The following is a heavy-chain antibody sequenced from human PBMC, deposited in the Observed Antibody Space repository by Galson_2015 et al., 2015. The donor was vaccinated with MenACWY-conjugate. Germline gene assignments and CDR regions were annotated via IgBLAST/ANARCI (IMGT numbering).Heavy chain of an antibody. J-gene: IGHJ4*02. CDR3: ASSLRYGDYVGYFDY. CDR1: GGTFSSYA. Sequence: SVKVSCKASGGTFSSYAISWVRQAPGQGLEWMGGIIPIFGTANYAQKFQGRVTITADESTSTAYMELSSLRFEDTAVYYCASSLRYGDYVGYFDYWGQGTLVTASS. CDR2: IIPIFGTA. V-gene: IGHV1-69*13. D-gene: IGHD4-17*01.